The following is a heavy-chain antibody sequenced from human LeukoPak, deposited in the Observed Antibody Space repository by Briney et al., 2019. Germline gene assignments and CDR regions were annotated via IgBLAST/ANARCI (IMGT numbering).Heavy chain of an antibody. J-gene: IGHJ4*02. CDR3: ARSQTGGTFDY. V-gene: IGHV6-1*01. D-gene: IGHD1/OR15-1a*01. Sequence: SQTLSLTCAISGDSVSSKSAAWNWSRQSPSRGFEWLGSTYYRSKWSSGYAESVKSRITINPDTSKNQFSLQLKSVTPEETAVNYCARSQTGGTFDYCGQGALVTVSS. CDR2: TYYRSKWSS. CDR1: GDSVSSKSAA.